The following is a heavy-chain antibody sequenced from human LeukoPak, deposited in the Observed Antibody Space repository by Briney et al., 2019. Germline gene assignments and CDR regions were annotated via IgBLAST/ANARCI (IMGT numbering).Heavy chain of an antibody. CDR3: ARDWSIAVAGTLRRYYYYGMDV. V-gene: IGHV1-69*13. J-gene: IGHJ6*02. CDR1: GGTFSSYA. CDR2: IIPIFGTA. D-gene: IGHD6-19*01. Sequence: PVKVSCKASGGTFSSYAISWVRQAPGQGLEWMGGIIPIFGTANYAQKFQGRVTITADESTSTAYMELSSLRSEDTAVYYCARDWSIAVAGTLRRYYYYGMDVWGQGTTVTVSS.